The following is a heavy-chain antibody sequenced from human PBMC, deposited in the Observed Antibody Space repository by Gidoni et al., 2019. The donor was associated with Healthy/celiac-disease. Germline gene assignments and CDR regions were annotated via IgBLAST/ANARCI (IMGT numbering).Heavy chain of an antibody. V-gene: IGHV1-69*06. D-gene: IGHD3-22*01. CDR3: AMGSLTYYYDSSGYYYPYDAFDI. J-gene: IGHJ3*02. CDR2: IIPIFGTA. CDR1: GGTFSSYA. Sequence: QVQLVQSGAEVKKPGSSVKVSCKASGGTFSSYAISWVRQAPGQGLEWMGGIIPIFGTANYAQKFQGRVTITADKSTSTAYMELSSLRSEDTAVYYCAMGSLTYYYDSSGYYYPYDAFDIWGQGTMVTVSS.